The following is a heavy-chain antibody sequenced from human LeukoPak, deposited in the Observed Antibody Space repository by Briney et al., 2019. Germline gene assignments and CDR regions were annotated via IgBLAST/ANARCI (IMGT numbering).Heavy chain of an antibody. Sequence: PGGSLRLSCAASGFTFSSYGMHWVRQAPGKGLEWVAFIRYDGSNKYYADSVKGRFTISRDNSKNTLYLQMNSLRAEDTAVYYCAKDQGTAVVYYYYYGMDVWGQGTTVTVSS. CDR2: IRYDGSNK. D-gene: IGHD5-18*01. CDR3: AKDQGTAVVYYYYYGMDV. CDR1: GFTFSSYG. V-gene: IGHV3-30*02. J-gene: IGHJ6*02.